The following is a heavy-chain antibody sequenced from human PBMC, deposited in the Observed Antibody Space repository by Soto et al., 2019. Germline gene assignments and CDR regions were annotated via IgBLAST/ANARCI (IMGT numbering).Heavy chain of an antibody. V-gene: IGHV3-7*03. Sequence: PGGSLRLSCAASGFTFSSYWMSWVRQAPGKGLEWVANIKQDGSEKYYVDSVKGRFTISRDNAKNSLYLQMNSLRAEDTAVYYCARAPLLWFGEFQSGMEVWGKGSTGTVAS. CDR3: ARAPLLWFGEFQSGMEV. CDR2: IKQDGSEK. D-gene: IGHD3-10*01. CDR1: GFTFSSYW. J-gene: IGHJ6*01.